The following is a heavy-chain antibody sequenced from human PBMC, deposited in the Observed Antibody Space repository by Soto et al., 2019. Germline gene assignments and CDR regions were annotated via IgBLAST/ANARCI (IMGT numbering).Heavy chain of an antibody. CDR1: GDTLTSYY. CDR2: INPSGGST. Sequence: GASVKVSCKAPGDTLTSYYRRWVRQAPGQGLEWMGIINPSGGSTNYAQKLQGRVTMTTDTSTSTAYMELRSLRSDDTAVYYCARDLGDIVLVPAAIIYYYYYGMDVWGQGTTVTVSS. D-gene: IGHD2-2*01. J-gene: IGHJ6*02. CDR3: ARDLGDIVLVPAAIIYYYYYGMDV. V-gene: IGHV1-46*01.